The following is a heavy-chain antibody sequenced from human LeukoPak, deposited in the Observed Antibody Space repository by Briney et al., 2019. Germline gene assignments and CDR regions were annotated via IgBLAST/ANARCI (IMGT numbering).Heavy chain of an antibody. CDR1: GGSISSGDYY. J-gene: IGHJ4*02. CDR3: ARMRGYSYGHYDY. Sequence: PSETLSLTCTVSGGSISSGDYYWSWIRQPPGKGLEWIGYIYYSGSTYYNPSLKSRVTISVDTSKNQFSLKLSSVTAADTAVYYCARMRGYSYGHYDYWGQGTLVTVSS. CDR2: IYYSGST. D-gene: IGHD5-18*01. V-gene: IGHV4-30-4*08.